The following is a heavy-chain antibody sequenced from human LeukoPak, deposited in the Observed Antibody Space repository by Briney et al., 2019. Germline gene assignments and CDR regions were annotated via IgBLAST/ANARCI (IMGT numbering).Heavy chain of an antibody. CDR2: IYYSGST. Sequence: NASETLSLTCTVSGGSISSYYWSWIRQPPGKGLEWIGYIYYSGSTNYNPSLKSRVTISVDTSKNQFSLKLSSVTAADTAVYYCARVLRAASWRSYDYWGQGSLVTVSS. V-gene: IGHV4-59*01. CDR1: GGSISSYY. D-gene: IGHD5-18*01. CDR3: ARVLRAASWRSYDY. J-gene: IGHJ4*02.